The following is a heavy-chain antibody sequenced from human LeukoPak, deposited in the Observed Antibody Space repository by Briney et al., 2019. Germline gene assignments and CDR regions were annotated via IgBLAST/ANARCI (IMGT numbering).Heavy chain of an antibody. V-gene: IGHV4-59*08. CDR1: GASISSYD. J-gene: IGHJ4*02. D-gene: IGHD4-11*01. CDR2: IYDSRNT. CDR3: ARRGKVTSWTNFDY. Sequence: SETLSLTCTVSGASISSYDWSWIRQPPGKGLEYIGYIYDSRNTNYNPSLKSRVTISVDTSKSQFFLKLSSVTAADTAVYYCARRGKVTSWTNFDYWGQGTLVPVSS.